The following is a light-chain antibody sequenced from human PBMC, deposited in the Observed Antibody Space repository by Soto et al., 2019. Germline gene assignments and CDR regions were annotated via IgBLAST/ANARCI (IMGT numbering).Light chain of an antibody. Sequence: QSVLTQPASVSGSPGQSITISCTGTSSDVGGYNYVSWYQQHPGKAPKLMIYEVSNRPSGVSNRFSGSKSGNTASLTISGLRAEVEADYSCSSYTSSSTRVFGGGTKLTVL. V-gene: IGLV2-14*01. CDR3: SSYTSSSTRV. J-gene: IGLJ3*02. CDR2: EVS. CDR1: SSDVGGYNY.